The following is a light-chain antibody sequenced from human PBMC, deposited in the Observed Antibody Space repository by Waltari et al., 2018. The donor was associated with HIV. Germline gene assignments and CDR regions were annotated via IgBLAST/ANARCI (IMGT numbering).Light chain of an antibody. CDR1: SSDVGGYHH. J-gene: IGLJ1*01. Sequence: QSALTQPPSASGSPGQSVTISCTGTSSDVGGYHHVSWYQQHPGKAPKLMIYEVTKRPSGVPDRFSGSKSGNTASLTVSGLQAEDEADYYCSSYAGSNNFVFGTGTKVTVL. CDR3: SSYAGSNNFV. V-gene: IGLV2-8*01. CDR2: EVT.